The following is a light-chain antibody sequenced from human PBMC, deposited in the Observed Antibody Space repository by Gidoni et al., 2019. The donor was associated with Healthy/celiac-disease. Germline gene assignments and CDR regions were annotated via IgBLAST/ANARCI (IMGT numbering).Light chain of an antibody. V-gene: IGKV1-27*01. CDR1: QGISNY. CDR3: QKYNSAPWT. CDR2: AAS. Sequence: LHLTQSPSALSASVGDRITITCRASQGISNYLAWYQQKPGKVPKLLIYAASTLQRGVPSRFSGSGSGTDFTLTISSLQPEDVATYYCQKYNSAPWTFXQXTKVEIK. J-gene: IGKJ1*01.